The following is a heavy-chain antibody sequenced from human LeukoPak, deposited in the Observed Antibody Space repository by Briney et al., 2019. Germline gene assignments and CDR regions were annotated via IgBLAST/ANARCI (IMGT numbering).Heavy chain of an antibody. CDR3: ARHFTAMAAYYFDY. V-gene: IGHV3-23*01. J-gene: IGHJ4*02. D-gene: IGHD5-18*01. Sequence: GGSLRLSCAASGFTFSSYAMSWVRQAPGKGLEWVSSISGSGGSTYYADSVKGRFTISRDNSKNTLYLQMNSLRAEDTAVYYCARHFTAMAAYYFDYWGQGTLVTVSS. CDR1: GFTFSSYA. CDR2: ISGSGGST.